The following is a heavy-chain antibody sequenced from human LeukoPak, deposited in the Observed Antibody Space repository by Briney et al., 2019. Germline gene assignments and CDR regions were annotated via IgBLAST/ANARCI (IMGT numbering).Heavy chain of an antibody. CDR3: ARHRGIDYGDYGADY. CDR2: IYPGDSDT. V-gene: IGHV5-51*01. D-gene: IGHD4-17*01. CDR1: GYSFTSYW. J-gene: IGHJ4*02. Sequence: GESLKISCKGSGYSFTSYWIGWVRQMPGKGLEWMGIIYPGDSDTRYSPSFQGQVTISADKSISTAYLQWSSLKASDTATYYCARHRGIDYGDYGADYWGQGTLVTVSS.